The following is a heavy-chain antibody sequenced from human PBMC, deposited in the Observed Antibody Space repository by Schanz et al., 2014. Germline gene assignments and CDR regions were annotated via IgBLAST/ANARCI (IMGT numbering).Heavy chain of an antibody. V-gene: IGHV3-30*18. CDR3: AKSNDTSGYSGFDY. J-gene: IGHJ4*02. Sequence: QVQLVESGGCVVQPGRSLRLSCAGSGFSFSDYGMHWVRQAPGRGLEWVAVISYHGSERYYADSVKGRFTISRDNSKNTLYLQMNSLRTEDTAVYFCAKSNDTSGYSGFDYWGQGTLVTVSS. CDR1: GFSFSDYG. CDR2: ISYHGSER. D-gene: IGHD3-22*01.